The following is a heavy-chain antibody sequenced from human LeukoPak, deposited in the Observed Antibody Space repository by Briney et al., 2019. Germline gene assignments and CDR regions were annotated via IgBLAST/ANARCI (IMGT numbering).Heavy chain of an antibody. CDR1: GYTFTGYY. J-gene: IGHJ3*02. CDR2: INPNSGGI. V-gene: IGHV1-2*02. Sequence: ASVKVSCKASGYTFTGYYMHWVRQAPGQGLEWMGWINPNSGGINYAQKFQGRVTMTRDKSIRTAYMELSRLTSDDTAVYYCARNIWFGESADAFDIWGQGTMVTVSS. D-gene: IGHD3-10*01. CDR3: ARNIWFGESADAFDI.